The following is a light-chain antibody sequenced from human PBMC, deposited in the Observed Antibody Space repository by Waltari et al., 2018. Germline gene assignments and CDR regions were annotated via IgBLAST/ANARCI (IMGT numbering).Light chain of an antibody. CDR3: QSYDSSLRGFYV. Sequence: QSVLTQPPSLSGAPGQRVTISCTGSSSNIGAGYGVQWYQKFPGTAPKLLIYDIPNRPSGFPARFSGSNACTPASLAMTGLQAEDEADYYCQSYDSSLRGFYVFGTGTKVT. CDR2: DIP. V-gene: IGLV1-40*01. J-gene: IGLJ1*01. CDR1: SSNIGAGYG.